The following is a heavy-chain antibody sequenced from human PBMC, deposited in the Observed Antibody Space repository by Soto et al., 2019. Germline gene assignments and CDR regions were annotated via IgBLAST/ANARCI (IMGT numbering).Heavy chain of an antibody. CDR3: AHPRGFGGCDAYDI. CDR1: GFTFSTYA. CDR2: ISGSGGST. Sequence: EVQLLESGGGLVQPGGSLRLSCAASGFTFSTYAMSWVRQAPGKGLVWVSAISGSGGSTFYADSVKGRFTISRDNSLNTLYLQMNSLRTEDSAVYYCAHPRGFGGCDAYDIWGQGTLVTVSS. V-gene: IGHV3-23*01. D-gene: IGHD3-10*01. J-gene: IGHJ3*02.